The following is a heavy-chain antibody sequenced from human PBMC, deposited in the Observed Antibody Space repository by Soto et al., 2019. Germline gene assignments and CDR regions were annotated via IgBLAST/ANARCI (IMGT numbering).Heavy chain of an antibody. D-gene: IGHD3-10*01. Sequence: GESLKISCAASGFTFSSYAMSWVRQAPGKGLEWVSAISGSGGSRYYADSVKGRFTISRDNSKNTLYLQMNSLRAEDTAVYYCAKRDGHNYDYWGQGTLVTVSS. CDR2: ISGSGGSR. CDR3: AKRDGHNYDY. J-gene: IGHJ4*02. V-gene: IGHV3-23*01. CDR1: GFTFSSYA.